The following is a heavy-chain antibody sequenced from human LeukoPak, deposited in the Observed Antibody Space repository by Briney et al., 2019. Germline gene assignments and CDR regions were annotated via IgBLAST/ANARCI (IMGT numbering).Heavy chain of an antibody. CDR1: GYTFTSYG. Sequence: ASVKVSCKASGYTFTSYGISWVRQAPGQGLDWMGWISAYNGNTNYAQKLQGRVTMTTDTSTSTAYMELRSLRSDDTAVYYCARDGEGTAAGKYYYYYGMDVWGQGTTVTVSS. J-gene: IGHJ6*02. V-gene: IGHV1-18*01. D-gene: IGHD6-13*01. CDR2: ISAYNGNT. CDR3: ARDGEGTAAGKYYYYYGMDV.